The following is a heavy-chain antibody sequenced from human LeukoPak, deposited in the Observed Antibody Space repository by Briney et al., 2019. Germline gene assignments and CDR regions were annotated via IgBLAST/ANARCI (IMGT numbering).Heavy chain of an antibody. Sequence: PGGSLRLSCAASGFTFSSYWMHWVRQAPGKGLVWVSRINTDGGNTLYADSVRGRFTISRDNAKNTLYLQMNSLRAEDTAVYYCARGGAYFDYWGQGTLVTVSS. CDR2: INTDGGNT. V-gene: IGHV3-74*01. CDR1: GFTFSSYW. D-gene: IGHD1-26*01. J-gene: IGHJ4*02. CDR3: ARGGAYFDY.